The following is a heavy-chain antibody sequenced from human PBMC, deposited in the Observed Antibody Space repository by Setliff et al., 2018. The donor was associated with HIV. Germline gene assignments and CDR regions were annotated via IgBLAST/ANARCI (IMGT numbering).Heavy chain of an antibody. CDR3: VKGYCDTATCLPFDS. J-gene: IGHJ4*02. Sequence: VGSLRLSCVASDFTFRDYGMAWVRQGPGKGLEWVAGVSNSGSEVYYADSVGGRFTISRDNSRDTVYLQMDSLRPDDTAVYYCVKGYCDTATCLPFDSWGQGTLVTVSS. CDR2: VSNSGSEV. CDR1: DFTFRDYG. D-gene: IGHD3-16*02. V-gene: IGHV3-23*01.